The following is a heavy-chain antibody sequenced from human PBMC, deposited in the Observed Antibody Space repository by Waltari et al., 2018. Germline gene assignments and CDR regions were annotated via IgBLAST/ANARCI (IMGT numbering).Heavy chain of an antibody. CDR2: ISYNGAT. CDR1: GGSITTNRHY. CDR3: ATYIGASIGTAAFDV. V-gene: IGHV4-39*01. D-gene: IGHD5-12*01. Sequence: LQLQESGPGLVKPSETLSLTCSVSGGSITTNRHYWGWIRQPPGQGLEWIATISYNGATYTSPSLESRLTMSRDTSKNQLSLTLGSVTAADTSVYFCATYIGASIGTAAFDVWGQGTMVTVSS. J-gene: IGHJ3*01.